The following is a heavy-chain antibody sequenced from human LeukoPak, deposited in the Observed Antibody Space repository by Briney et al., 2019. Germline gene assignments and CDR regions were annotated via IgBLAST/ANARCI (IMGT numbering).Heavy chain of an antibody. CDR3: ARGEDYCSSTSCAPGAY. D-gene: IGHD2-2*01. J-gene: IGHJ4*02. Sequence: GASVKVSCKASGYTFTGYYMHWVRQAPGQGLEWMGWINPNSGGTNYAQKFQGRVTMTRDTSISTAYMELSRLRSDDTAVYYCARGEDYCSSTSCAPGAYWGQGTLVTVSS. CDR1: GYTFTGYY. CDR2: INPNSGGT. V-gene: IGHV1-2*02.